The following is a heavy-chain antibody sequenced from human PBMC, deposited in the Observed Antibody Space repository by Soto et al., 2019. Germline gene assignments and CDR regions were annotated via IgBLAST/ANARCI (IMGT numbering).Heavy chain of an antibody. D-gene: IGHD1-1*01. CDR3: ARGAEHQLLSRDYFYGMDV. CDR1: GFTFRIHC. V-gene: IGHV3-74*01. CDR2: ICMNGAAT. Sequence: DVQLVESGGGLIQPGGSLRLSCAASGFTFRIHCMHWVRQGPGKGLVWVSRICMNGAATAYADSVRGRFTISRDDAEDTLSLQMNSLRDEDTAVYYCARGAEHQLLSRDYFYGMDVWGQGTTVSVSS. J-gene: IGHJ6*02.